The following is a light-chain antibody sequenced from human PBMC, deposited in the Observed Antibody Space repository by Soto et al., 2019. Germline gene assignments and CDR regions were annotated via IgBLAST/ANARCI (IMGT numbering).Light chain of an antibody. CDR2: DIS. V-gene: IGKV3D-15*01. CDR1: QSAGNF. Sequence: EIVLTQSPATLSLSPGETASLSCRASQSAGNFLAWYQQKPGQAPRLLIYDISTRATGIPARFSGSGSGTEFTLTINSLQSEDSAVYYWQQHNRRPITSGQGTRLEIK. CDR3: QQHNRRPIT. J-gene: IGKJ5*01.